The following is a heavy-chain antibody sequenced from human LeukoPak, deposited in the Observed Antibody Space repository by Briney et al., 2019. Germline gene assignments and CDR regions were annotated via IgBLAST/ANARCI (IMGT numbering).Heavy chain of an antibody. Sequence: RVASVKVSCKASGGTFSNYPISWVRQAPGQGLEWMGRIIPILGIANYAQKFQGRVTITADKSTSTAYMELSSLRSEDTAVYYCARSHPEDYYDSSGPPDYWGQGTLVTVSS. CDR1: GGTFSNYP. CDR3: ARSHPEDYYDSSGPPDY. J-gene: IGHJ4*02. D-gene: IGHD3-22*01. V-gene: IGHV1-69*02. CDR2: IIPILGIA.